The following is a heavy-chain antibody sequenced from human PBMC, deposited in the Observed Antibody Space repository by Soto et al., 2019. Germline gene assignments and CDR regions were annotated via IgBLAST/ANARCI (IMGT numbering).Heavy chain of an antibody. CDR1: GFTFSSYA. CDR2: ISGSGGST. D-gene: IGHD6-19*01. J-gene: IGHJ6*02. CDR3: ANLYSSGWSFYYYGMDV. Sequence: PGGSLRLSCAASGFTFSSYAMSWVRQAPGKGLEWVSAISGSGGSTYYADSVKGRFTISRDNSKNTLYLQMNSLRAEDTAVYYCANLYSSGWSFYYYGMDVWGQGTTVTVSS. V-gene: IGHV3-23*01.